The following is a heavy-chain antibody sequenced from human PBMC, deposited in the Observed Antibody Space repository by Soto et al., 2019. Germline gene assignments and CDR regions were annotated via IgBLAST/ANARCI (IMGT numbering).Heavy chain of an antibody. D-gene: IGHD2-2*01. CDR2: ISAYNGNT. V-gene: IGHV1-18*01. CDR1: GYTFTSYG. CDR3: ARDDCSRTSCPEIDY. J-gene: IGHJ4*02. Sequence: QVQLVQSGAEVKKPGASVKVSCKASGYTFTSYGISWVRQAPGQGLEWMGWISAYNGNTNYAQKLPGRVTMTPDTSTSTAYMELRSLRSDDTAVYYCARDDCSRTSCPEIDYWGQGTLVTVSS.